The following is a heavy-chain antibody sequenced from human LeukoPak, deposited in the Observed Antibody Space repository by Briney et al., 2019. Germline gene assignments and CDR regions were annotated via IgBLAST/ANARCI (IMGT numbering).Heavy chain of an antibody. D-gene: IGHD2-2*01. V-gene: IGHV3-64D*06. CDR1: GFTFSSFA. Sequence: GGSLRLSCSASGFTFSSFAMHWVRQAPGKGLEYVSAITSSGGRTYYADSVKGRFTISRDNSKNTLDLQMSSLRAEGTAVYYCVKEMGYCSTTSCHPFDYWGQGTLVAVSS. CDR2: ITSSGGRT. CDR3: VKEMGYCSTTSCHPFDY. J-gene: IGHJ4*02.